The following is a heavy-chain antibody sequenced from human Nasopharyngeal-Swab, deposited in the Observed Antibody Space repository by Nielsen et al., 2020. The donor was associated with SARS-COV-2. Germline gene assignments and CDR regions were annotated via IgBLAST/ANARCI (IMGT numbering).Heavy chain of an antibody. V-gene: IGHV4-59*01. Sequence: SETLSPPCPLSGSSISTFYWSWSRQLPGKGLEWFGYIYYSGSTNYNPSLKSRVTISVDTSKNQFSLKLSSVTAADTAVYYCAREGPWYYGDYYYGMDVWGQGTTVTVSS. CDR3: AREGPWYYGDYYYGMDV. CDR1: GSSISTFY. D-gene: IGHD4-17*01. J-gene: IGHJ6*02. CDR2: IYYSGST.